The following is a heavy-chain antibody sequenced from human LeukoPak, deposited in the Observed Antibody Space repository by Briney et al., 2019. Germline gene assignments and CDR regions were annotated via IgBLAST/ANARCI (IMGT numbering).Heavy chain of an antibody. CDR1: GFTFSSYA. CDR2: ISGSGGST. D-gene: IGHD1-1*01. V-gene: IGHV3-23*01. J-gene: IGHJ4*02. Sequence: GGSLRLSCAASGFTFSSYAMSWVRQAPGKGLEWVSAISGSGGSTYYADSVKGRFTISRDNSKSTLYLQMNSLRAEDTAVYYCAKDGFGTTGTREFDYWGQGTLVTVSS. CDR3: AKDGFGTTGTREFDY.